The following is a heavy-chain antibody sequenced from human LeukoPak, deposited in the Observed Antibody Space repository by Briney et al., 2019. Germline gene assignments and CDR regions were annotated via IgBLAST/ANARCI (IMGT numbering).Heavy chain of an antibody. Sequence: SVKVSCKASGGTFSSYAISWVRQAPGQGLEWMGRIIPILGIANYAQKFQGRVTITADKSTSTAYMELSSLRSEDTAVYYRAREAVDTAMAKSLYYFDYWGQGTLVTVSS. D-gene: IGHD5-18*01. J-gene: IGHJ4*02. CDR2: IIPILGIA. CDR3: AREAVDTAMAKSLYYFDY. CDR1: GGTFSSYA. V-gene: IGHV1-69*04.